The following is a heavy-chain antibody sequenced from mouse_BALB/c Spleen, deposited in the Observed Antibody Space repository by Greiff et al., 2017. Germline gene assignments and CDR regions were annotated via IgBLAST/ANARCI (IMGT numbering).Heavy chain of an antibody. CDR1: GYTFTSYW. J-gene: IGHJ3*01. V-gene: IGHV1S81*02. D-gene: IGHD1-2*01. CDR3: ARGEFITTATAWFAY. Sequence: QVQLQQPGAELVKPGASVKLSCKASGYTFTSYWMHWVKQRPGQGLEWIGEINPSNGRTNYNEKFKSKATLTVDKSSSTAYMQLSSLTSEDSAVYYGARGEFITTATAWFAYWGQGTLVTVSA. CDR2: INPSNGRT.